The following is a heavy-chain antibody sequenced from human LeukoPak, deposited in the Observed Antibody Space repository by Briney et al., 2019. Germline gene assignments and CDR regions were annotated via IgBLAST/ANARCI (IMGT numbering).Heavy chain of an antibody. CDR1: GNTLRSNV. Sequence: EASVKVSCKASGNTLRSNVIAWVRQPPGQGLEWMGWISGYNGNTNYEQKVQGRVTLTTDTSTSTAYMELRSLRSDDTAVYYCAREGATRFDSWGQGTLVTVSS. J-gene: IGHJ4*02. CDR3: AREGATRFDS. V-gene: IGHV1-18*01. CDR2: ISGYNGNT. D-gene: IGHD5-24*01.